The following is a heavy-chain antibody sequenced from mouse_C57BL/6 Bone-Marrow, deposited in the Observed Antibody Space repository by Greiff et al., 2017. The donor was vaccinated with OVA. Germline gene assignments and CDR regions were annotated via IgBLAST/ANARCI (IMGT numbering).Heavy chain of an antibody. Sequence: EVQLQQSGPELVKPGASVKISCKASGYTFTDYYMNWVKQSHGKSLEWIGDINPNNGGTSYNHQFQGKATLTAAQSSRTAYMELRSLTSEDSAVYYCARGGAWFAYWGQGTLVTVSA. CDR1: GYTFTDYY. V-gene: IGHV1-26*01. J-gene: IGHJ3*01. CDR3: ARGGAWFAY. CDR2: INPNNGGT.